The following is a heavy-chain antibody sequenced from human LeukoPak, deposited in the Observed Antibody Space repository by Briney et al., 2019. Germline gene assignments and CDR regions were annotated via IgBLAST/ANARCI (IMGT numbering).Heavy chain of an antibody. CDR1: GGSISSSSYY. CDR3: ARHMARAVAAPFDY. V-gene: IGHV4-39*01. CDR2: IYYSGST. J-gene: IGHJ4*02. Sequence: SETLSLTCTVSGGSISSSSYYWGWIRQPPGKGLEWIGSIYYSGSTYYNPSLKSRVTISVDTSKNQFSLKLSSVTAADTAVYYCARHMARAVAAPFDYWGQGTLVTVSS. D-gene: IGHD6-19*01.